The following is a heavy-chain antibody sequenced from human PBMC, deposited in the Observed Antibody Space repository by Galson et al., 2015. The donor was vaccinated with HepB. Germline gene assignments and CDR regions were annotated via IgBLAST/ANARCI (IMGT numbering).Heavy chain of an antibody. V-gene: IGHV4-59*08. Sequence: SETLSLTCTVSAGSISSYYWSWIRQSPGKGLEWIGYIYYSGSTNYNPSLKSRVTISVDTSKNQFSLHLSSVTAADTAVYYCARRGVRGVIEFWGQGTLVTVSS. CDR2: IYYSGST. J-gene: IGHJ4*02. D-gene: IGHD3-10*01. CDR3: ARRGVRGVIEF. CDR1: AGSISSYY.